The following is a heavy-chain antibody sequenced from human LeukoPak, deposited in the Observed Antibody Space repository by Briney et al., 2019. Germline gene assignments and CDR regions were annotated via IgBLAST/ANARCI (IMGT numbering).Heavy chain of an antibody. CDR2: IYTSGST. V-gene: IGHV4-4*07. J-gene: IGHJ6*03. D-gene: IGHD6-19*01. Sequence: SETLSHTCIVSGGSIRSYSWSWIRQPAGKGLEWIGRIYTSGSTNYNPSLKSRVTMSVDTSKNQFSLKLSSVTAADTAVYYCARDSKSSGSPYYMDVWGKGTTVTVSS. CDR3: ARDSKSSGSPYYMDV. CDR1: GGSIRSYS.